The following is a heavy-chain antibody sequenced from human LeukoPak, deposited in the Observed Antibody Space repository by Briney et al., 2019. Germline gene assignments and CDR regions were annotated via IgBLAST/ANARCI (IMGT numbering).Heavy chain of an antibody. D-gene: IGHD3-3*01. CDR2: ISSSSSYI. J-gene: IGHJ6*04. V-gene: IGHV3-21*01. CDR1: GFTFSSYS. Sequence: GGSLRPSCAASGFTFSSYSMNWDRQAPGKGLEWVSSISSSSSYIYYADSVKGRFTISRDNSKNSLYLQMNSLRAEDTAVYYCATSWSGPRGQLDVWGKGTTLTVSS. CDR3: ATSWSGPRGQLDV.